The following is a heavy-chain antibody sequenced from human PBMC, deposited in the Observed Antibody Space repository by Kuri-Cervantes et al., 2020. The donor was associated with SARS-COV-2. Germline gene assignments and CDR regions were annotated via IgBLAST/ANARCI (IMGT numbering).Heavy chain of an antibody. D-gene: IGHD3-22*01. CDR2: ISYDGSNK. J-gene: IGHJ4*02. V-gene: IGHV3-30*18. CDR3: AKDLGGYVGY. CDR1: GFTFSSYG. Sequence: GGSLRLSCAAPGFTFSSYGMHWVRQAPGKGLEWVAVISYDGSNKYYADSVKGRFTISRDNSKNTLYLQMNSLRAEDTAVYYCAKDLGGYVGYWGQGTLVTVSS.